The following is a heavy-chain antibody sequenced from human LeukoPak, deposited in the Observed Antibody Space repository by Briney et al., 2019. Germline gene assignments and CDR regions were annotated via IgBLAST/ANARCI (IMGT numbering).Heavy chain of an antibody. V-gene: IGHV1-18*01. J-gene: IGHJ5*02. D-gene: IGHD6-19*01. Sequence: EASVKVSCKASGGTFSSYGISWVRQAPGQGLEWMGWISAYNGNTNYAQKLQGRVTMTTDTSTSTAYMELRSLRSDDTAVYYCARGWGSGWYSWFDPWGQGTLVTVSS. CDR2: ISAYNGNT. CDR3: ARGWGSGWYSWFDP. CDR1: GGTFSSYG.